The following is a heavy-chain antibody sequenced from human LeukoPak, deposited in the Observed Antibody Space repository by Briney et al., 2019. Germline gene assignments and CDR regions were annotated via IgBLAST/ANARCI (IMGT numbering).Heavy chain of an antibody. V-gene: IGHV1-24*01. J-gene: IGHJ5*02. CDR3: ATTRVQLDRRSEDWLDP. D-gene: IGHD1-1*01. CDR2: FDPEDGET. CDR1: GYTLTELS. Sequence: VASVKVSCKVSGYTLTELSMHWVRQAPGKGLEWMGGFDPEDGETIYAQKFQGRVTMTEDTSTDTAYMELSSLRSEDTAVYYCATTRVQLDRRSEDWLDPWGQGTLVTVSS.